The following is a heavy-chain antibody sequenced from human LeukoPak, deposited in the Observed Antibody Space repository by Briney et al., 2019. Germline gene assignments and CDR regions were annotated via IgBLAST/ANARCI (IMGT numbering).Heavy chain of an antibody. Sequence: GESLKISCKGSGYSFTSYWIGWVRQMPGKGLEWMGIIDPGDSDTRYSPSFQGQVTISADKSISTAYLQWSSLKASDTAMYYCARHGSTSYYGMDVWGQGTTVTVSS. CDR1: GYSFTSYW. CDR3: ARHGSTSYYGMDV. J-gene: IGHJ6*02. V-gene: IGHV5-51*01. CDR2: IDPGDSDT. D-gene: IGHD2-2*01.